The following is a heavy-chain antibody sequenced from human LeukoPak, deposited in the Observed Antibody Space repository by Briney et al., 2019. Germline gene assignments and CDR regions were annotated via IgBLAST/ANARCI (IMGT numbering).Heavy chain of an antibody. D-gene: IGHD3-10*01. J-gene: IGHJ4*02. V-gene: IGHV3-23*01. Sequence: GGSLRLSCAASGFTFSSYAMSWVRQAPGKGLEWVSAISGSGGSTYYADSVKGRFTISRDNSKNTLYLQMNSLRAEDTAVYYCAKAGSDVHYYGLGSYYQALGYWGQGTLVTVSS. CDR2: ISGSGGST. CDR1: GFTFSSYA. CDR3: AKAGSDVHYYGLGSYYQALGY.